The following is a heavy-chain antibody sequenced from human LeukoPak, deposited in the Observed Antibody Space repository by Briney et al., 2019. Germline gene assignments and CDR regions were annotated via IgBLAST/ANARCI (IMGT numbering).Heavy chain of an antibody. CDR1: GGSISSSSYY. J-gene: IGHJ6*03. Sequence: SETLSLTCAVSGGSISSSSYYWGWIRQPPGKGLEWIGSIYYSGSTYYNPSLQSRVTISIDTSKNLFSLKLNSVTAADTAVYYCASFYCSGGSCYQYFSYYYMDVWGKGTTVTISS. V-gene: IGHV4-39*01. D-gene: IGHD2-15*01. CDR3: ASFYCSGGSCYQYFSYYYMDV. CDR2: IYYSGST.